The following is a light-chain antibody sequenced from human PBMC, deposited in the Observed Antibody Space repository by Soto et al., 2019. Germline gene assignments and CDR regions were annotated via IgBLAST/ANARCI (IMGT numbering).Light chain of an antibody. CDR1: QSVSSY. V-gene: IGKV3-11*01. CDR2: DSS. CDR3: QQRKNWPPIT. Sequence: EIVLTQSPATLSLSPVERATLSCMASQSVSSYLAWYQQKPGQAPRLLIFDSSNRATGVPVRFSGSGSGTVFTLTIGSLEPEDSAVYYCQQRKNWPPITFGQGTRLEIK. J-gene: IGKJ5*01.